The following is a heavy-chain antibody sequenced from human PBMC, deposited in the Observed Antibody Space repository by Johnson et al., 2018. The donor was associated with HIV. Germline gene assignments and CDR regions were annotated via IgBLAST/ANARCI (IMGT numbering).Heavy chain of an antibody. V-gene: IGHV3-66*01. Sequence: VQLVESGGGLVQPGGSLRLACAASGLTVSRNYMSWVRQAPGKGLEWVSVIYSGGGTYYADSVKGRFTISRDNSKNTLYLQMNSLRAEDTAVYYCARDKGIAAAATDDAFDIWGQGTLVTVSS. D-gene: IGHD6-13*01. CDR3: ARDKGIAAAATDDAFDI. CDR2: IYSGGGT. CDR1: GLTVSRNY. J-gene: IGHJ3*02.